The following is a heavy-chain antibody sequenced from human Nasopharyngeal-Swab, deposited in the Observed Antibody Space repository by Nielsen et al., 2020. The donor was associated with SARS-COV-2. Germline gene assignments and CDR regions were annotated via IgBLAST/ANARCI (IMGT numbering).Heavy chain of an antibody. V-gene: IGHV3-11*04. J-gene: IGHJ6*03. Sequence: GGSLRLSCAASGFTFSDYYMSWIRQAPGKGLEWVSYISSSGSTIYYADSVKGRFTISRDNAKNSLYLQMNSLRAEDTAVYYCARESHYDFWSGYYPSKYYYYYMDAWGKGTTVTVSS. CDR3: ARESHYDFWSGYYPSKYYYYYMDA. CDR2: ISSSGSTI. CDR1: GFTFSDYY. D-gene: IGHD3-3*01.